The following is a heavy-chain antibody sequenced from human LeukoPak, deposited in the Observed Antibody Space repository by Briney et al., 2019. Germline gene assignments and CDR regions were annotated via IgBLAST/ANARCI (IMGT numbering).Heavy chain of an antibody. J-gene: IGHJ6*02. CDR1: GYTFTSYD. Sequence: ASVKVSCKASGYTFTSYDINWVRQATGQGLEWMGWMNPNSGNTGYAQKFQGRVTMTRNTSISTAYMELSSLRSEDTAVYYCARDPSQGGDFWGENGMDVWGQGTTVTASS. CDR2: MNPNSGNT. V-gene: IGHV1-8*01. CDR3: ARDPSQGGDFWGENGMDV. D-gene: IGHD3-16*01.